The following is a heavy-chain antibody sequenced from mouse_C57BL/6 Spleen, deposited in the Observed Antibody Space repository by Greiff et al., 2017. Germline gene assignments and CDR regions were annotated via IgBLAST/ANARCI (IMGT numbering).Heavy chain of an antibody. CDR3: TRGGYGSRGDWYFDV. D-gene: IGHD1-1*01. CDR2: ISSGGDYI. CDR1: GFTFSSYA. Sequence: DVMLVESGEGLVKPGGSLKLSCAASGFTFSSYAMSWVRQTPETRLEWVAYISSGGDYIYYADTVKGRFTISRDNARNTLYLQMSSLKSEDTAMYYCTRGGYGSRGDWYFDVWGTGTTVTVSS. V-gene: IGHV5-9-1*02. J-gene: IGHJ1*03.